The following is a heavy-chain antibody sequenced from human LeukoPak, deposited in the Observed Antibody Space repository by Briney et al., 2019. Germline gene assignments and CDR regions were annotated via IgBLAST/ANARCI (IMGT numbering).Heavy chain of an antibody. CDR1: GFTFSSYW. Sequence: HPGGSLRLSCVVSGFTFSSYWMSWVRQTPGKGLEWVANIKEEGSEKYYVDSVKGRFTISRDNAKNSLYLQMNSLRADDTAVYYCARGGGYNPDYWGQGTLVTVSS. CDR2: IKEEGSEK. V-gene: IGHV3-7*01. CDR3: ARGGGYNPDY. D-gene: IGHD1-14*01. J-gene: IGHJ4*02.